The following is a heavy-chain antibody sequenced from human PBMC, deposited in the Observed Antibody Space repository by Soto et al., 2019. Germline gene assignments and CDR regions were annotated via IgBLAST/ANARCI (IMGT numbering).Heavy chain of an antibody. CDR3: AKLVEIRRPHIVVVPAAIRASSSPTYDAFDI. CDR1: GFTFSSYA. Sequence: GGSLRLSCAASGFTFSSYAMSWVRQAPGKGLEWVSAISGSGGSTYYADSVKGRFTISRDNAKNTLYLQMNSLRAEDTAVYYCAKLVEIRRPHIVVVPAAIRASSSPTYDAFDIWGQGTMVTVSS. CDR2: ISGSGGST. V-gene: IGHV3-23*01. D-gene: IGHD2-2*01. J-gene: IGHJ3*02.